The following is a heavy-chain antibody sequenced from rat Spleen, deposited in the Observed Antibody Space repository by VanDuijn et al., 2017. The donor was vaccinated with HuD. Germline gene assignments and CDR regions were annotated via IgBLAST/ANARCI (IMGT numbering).Heavy chain of an antibody. CDR1: GFTFSNYG. D-gene: IGHD1-10*01. V-gene: IGHV5-25*01. CDR2: ITNSGGST. CDR3: TTITPQFAY. J-gene: IGHJ3*01. Sequence: EVQLVESGGGLVQPGRSMKLSCAASGFTFSNYGMAWVRQAPTKGLEWVASITNSGGSTYYRDSVKGRFTISRDNAKSTLYLQMDSLRSEDTATYYCTTITPQFAYWGQGTLVTVSS.